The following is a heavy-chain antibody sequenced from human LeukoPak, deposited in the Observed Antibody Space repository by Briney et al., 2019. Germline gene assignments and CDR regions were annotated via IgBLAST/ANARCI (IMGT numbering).Heavy chain of an antibody. CDR3: ASGDEAAAVDY. D-gene: IGHD6-13*01. CDR1: GFTVSSNY. CDR2: IYSGGST. V-gene: IGHV3-53*01. J-gene: IGHJ4*02. Sequence: QAGGSLRLSCAASGFTVSSNYMSWVRQAPGKGLEWVSVIYSGGSTYYADSVKGRFTISRDNSKNTLYLQMNSLRAEDTAVYYCASGDEAAAVDYWGQGTLVTVSS.